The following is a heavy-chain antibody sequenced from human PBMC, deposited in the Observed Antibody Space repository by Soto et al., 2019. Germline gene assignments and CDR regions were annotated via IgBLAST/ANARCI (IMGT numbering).Heavy chain of an antibody. Sequence: KVSCKASGGTFSSYAISWVRQAPGRGLEWMGGIIPIFGTANYAQKFQGRATITADESTSTAYMELSSLRSEDTAVYYCARVFIGAVAGTLYYYGMDVWGQGTTVTVSS. D-gene: IGHD6-19*01. CDR1: GGTFSSYA. CDR3: ARVFIGAVAGTLYYYGMDV. J-gene: IGHJ6*02. V-gene: IGHV1-69*01. CDR2: IIPIFGTA.